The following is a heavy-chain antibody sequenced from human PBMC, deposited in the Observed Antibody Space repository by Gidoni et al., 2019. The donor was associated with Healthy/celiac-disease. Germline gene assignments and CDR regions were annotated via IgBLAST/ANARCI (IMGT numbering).Heavy chain of an antibody. Sequence: EVQLVESWGGLVQRGRSLRLSCAASRFTFDDYAMHWVRQAPGKGLEWVSGMRWSSGSIGYADIVNGRFTIARYNAKNSLYLKMNSLRVEDTAFDYCARNWCPYDAILTGYRTGFDNWGQGTLVTVSS. V-gene: IGHV3-9*01. CDR2: MRWSSGSI. CDR3: ARNWCPYDAILTGYRTGFDN. CDR1: RFTFDDYA. J-gene: IGHJ4*02. D-gene: IGHD3-9*01.